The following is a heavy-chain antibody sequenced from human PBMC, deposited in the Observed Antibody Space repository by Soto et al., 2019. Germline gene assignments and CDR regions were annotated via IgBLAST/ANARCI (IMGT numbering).Heavy chain of an antibody. J-gene: IGHJ4*02. D-gene: IGHD3-22*01. CDR3: AKVPATPHITMIVVITPPDY. CDR2: ISGSGGST. CDR1: GFTFSSYA. Sequence: EVQLLESGGGLVQPGGSLRLSCAASGFTFSSYAMSWVRQAPGKGLEWVSAISGSGGSTYYADSVKGRFTISRDNSKNTLYLQMNSLRAEDTAIYYCAKVPATPHITMIVVITPPDYWGQGTLVTVSS. V-gene: IGHV3-23*01.